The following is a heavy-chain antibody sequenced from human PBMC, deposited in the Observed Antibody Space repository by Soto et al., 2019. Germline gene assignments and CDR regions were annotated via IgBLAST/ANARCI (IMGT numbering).Heavy chain of an antibody. CDR2: IYYSGST. V-gene: IGHV4-59*01. J-gene: IGHJ6*02. CDR3: ARAGDIAAAGTGQPANYYYSGMDV. CDR1: GGSISSYY. Sequence: SETLSLTCTVSGGSISSYYWSWIRQPPGKGLEWIGYIYYSGSTNYNPSLKSRVTISVDTSKNQFSLKLSSVTAADTAVYYCARAGDIAAAGTGQPANYYYSGMDVWGQGTTVTVSS. D-gene: IGHD6-13*01.